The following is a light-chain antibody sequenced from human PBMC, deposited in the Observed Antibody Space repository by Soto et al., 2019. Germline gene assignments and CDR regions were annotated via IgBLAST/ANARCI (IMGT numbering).Light chain of an antibody. CDR1: QSVSRSY. Sequence: EKVLTQSPGTLSLSPGERATLSCRASQSVSRSYLAWYQQKPGQAPRILIYGASSRPTGIPDRFSGSGSGTEFPLTISRLEPEAFAVYSCQQYGSSLFTFGPGTKVDIK. J-gene: IGKJ3*01. CDR2: GAS. V-gene: IGKV3-20*01. CDR3: QQYGSSLFT.